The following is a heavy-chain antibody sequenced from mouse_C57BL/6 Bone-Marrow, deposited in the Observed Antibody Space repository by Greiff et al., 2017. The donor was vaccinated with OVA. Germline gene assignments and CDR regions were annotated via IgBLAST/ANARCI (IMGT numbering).Heavy chain of an antibody. CDR2: IDPSDSYT. Sequence: QVQLQQPGAELVKPGASVKLSCKASGYTFTSYWMHWVKQRPGRGLEWIGRIDPSDSYTNYNQKFKGKATLTVDTSSSTAYMQLSSLTSEDSAVYYCARVLLRWSYYAMDYWGQGTSVTVSS. CDR3: ARVLLRWSYYAMDY. V-gene: IGHV1-69*02. D-gene: IGHD1-1*01. J-gene: IGHJ4*01. CDR1: GYTFTSYW.